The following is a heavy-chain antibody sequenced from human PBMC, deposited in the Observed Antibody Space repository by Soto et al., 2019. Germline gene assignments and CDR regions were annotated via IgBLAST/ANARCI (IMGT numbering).Heavy chain of an antibody. CDR2: ISYDGTKK. D-gene: IGHD3-10*02. V-gene: IGHV3-30*03. Sequence: QTQVVESGGGVVQPGTSLRLSCAASGFTFNYYGMHWVRQAPGKGLEWMAVISYDGTKKHYADSIKGRFAISRDNSRNTVDLQLNSLRPKDTDVCYCARMGLGAILDDRFYYYVIDFWGQGTTVTVSS. CDR1: GFTFNYYG. J-gene: IGHJ6*02. CDR3: ARMGLGAILDDRFYYYVIDF.